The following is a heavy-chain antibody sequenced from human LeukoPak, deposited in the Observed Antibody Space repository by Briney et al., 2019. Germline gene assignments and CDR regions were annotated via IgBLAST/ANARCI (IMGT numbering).Heavy chain of an antibody. CDR2: IWYDGSHK. J-gene: IGHJ3*02. D-gene: IGHD6-19*01. CDR3: ARVKTSGWLDAFDI. V-gene: IGHV3-33*01. Sequence: PGGSLRLSCAASGFTFSTYGMHWVRQAPGKGLGWVALIWYDGSHKYYADSVKGRFTISRDNSKNTLYLQMNSLRAEDTAVYYCARVKTSGWLDAFDIWGQGTMVTVSS. CDR1: GFTFSTYG.